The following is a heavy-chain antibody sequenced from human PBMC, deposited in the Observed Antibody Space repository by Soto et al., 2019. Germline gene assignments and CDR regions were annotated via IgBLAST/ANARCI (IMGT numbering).Heavy chain of an antibody. V-gene: IGHV4-34*01. CDR1: GGSFSGYY. J-gene: IGHJ4*02. D-gene: IGHD6-19*01. Sequence: SETLSLTCAVYGGSFSGYYWSWIRQPPGKGLEWIGEINHSGSTNYNPSLKSRVTISVDTSKNPFSLELSSVTAADTAVYYCERGGGWASFDYWGQGTLVTVSS. CDR2: INHSGST. CDR3: ERGGGWASFDY.